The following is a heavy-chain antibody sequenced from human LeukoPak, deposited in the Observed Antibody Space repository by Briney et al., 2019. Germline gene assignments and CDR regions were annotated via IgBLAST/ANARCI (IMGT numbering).Heavy chain of an antibody. V-gene: IGHV3-7*01. D-gene: IGHD5-18*01. J-gene: IGHJ4*02. CDR3: ARDSRGYSYGPNTDY. CDR2: LKPDESEK. Sequence: GGSLRLSCAVSGFTLSDYWMTWVRQAPGKGLEWVASLKPDESEKYYVDSVKGRFTISRHNAQKSLFLQMTSLRAEDTGVYYCARDSRGYSYGPNTDYWGQGTLVTVSS. CDR1: GFTLSDYW.